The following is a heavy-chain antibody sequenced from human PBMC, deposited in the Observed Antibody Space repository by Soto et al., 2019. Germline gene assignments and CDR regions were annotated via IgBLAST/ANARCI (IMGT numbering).Heavy chain of an antibody. Sequence: EEQLVESGGALVRPGESLRLSCAGSGISTSSYWMGWVRQAPGRGLEWVASIKKDGTEKYYLDSLQGRFTISRDHALNSVYLQMNCLRAEDTAVYFCVTGYHSDYWGQGTLVTVSS. CDR2: IKKDGTEK. J-gene: IGHJ4*02. V-gene: IGHV3-7*01. CDR3: VTGYHSDY. D-gene: IGHD5-18*01. CDR1: GISTSSYW.